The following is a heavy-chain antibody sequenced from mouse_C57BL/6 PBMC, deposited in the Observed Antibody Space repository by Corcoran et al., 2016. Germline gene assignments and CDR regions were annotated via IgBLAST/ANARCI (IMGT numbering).Heavy chain of an antibody. J-gene: IGHJ3*01. CDR2: IYPGSGNT. CDR1: GSTFTDYD. V-gene: IGHV1-76*01. Sequence: QVQLKQSGAELVRPGASVKLSCKASGSTFTDYDINWVKQRPGQGLEWIAKIYPGSGNTYYNEKFKGKATLTAEKSSSTAYMQLSSLTSEDSAVYFCAYSNLFAYWGQGTLVTVS. CDR3: AYSNLFAY. D-gene: IGHD2-5*01.